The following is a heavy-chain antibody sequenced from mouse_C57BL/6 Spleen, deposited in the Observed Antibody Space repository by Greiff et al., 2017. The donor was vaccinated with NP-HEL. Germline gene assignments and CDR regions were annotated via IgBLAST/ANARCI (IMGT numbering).Heavy chain of an antibody. CDR1: GFTFSDYG. Sequence: EVKVVESGGGLVKPGGSLKLSCAASGFTFSDYGMHWVRQAPEKGLEWVAYISSGSSTIYYADTVKGRFTISRDNAKNTLFLQMTSLRSEDTAMYYCATYYNGSSYYFDYWGQGTTLTVSS. V-gene: IGHV5-17*01. CDR2: ISSGSSTI. J-gene: IGHJ2*01. CDR3: ATYYNGSSYYFDY. D-gene: IGHD1-1*01.